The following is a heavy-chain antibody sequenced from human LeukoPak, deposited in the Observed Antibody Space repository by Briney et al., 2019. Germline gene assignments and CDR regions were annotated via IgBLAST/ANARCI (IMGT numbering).Heavy chain of an antibody. D-gene: IGHD3-22*01. CDR2: INHSGST. J-gene: IGHJ1*01. CDR1: GGSFSGYY. V-gene: IGHV4-34*01. Sequence: PSETLSLTCAVYGGSFSGYYWSWIRQPPGKGLEWIGEINHSGSTNYNPSLKSRVTISVDTSKNQFSLKLSSVTAADTAVYYCARPGLQTYYYDSSGSYYVDWGQDTLVTVSS. CDR3: ARPGLQTYYYDSSGSYYVD.